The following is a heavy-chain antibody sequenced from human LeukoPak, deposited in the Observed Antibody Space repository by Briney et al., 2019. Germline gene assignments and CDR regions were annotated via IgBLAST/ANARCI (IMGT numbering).Heavy chain of an antibody. CDR3: ARDHEIVFRDYGGERPLDY. CDR1: GGTFSSYA. D-gene: IGHD4-23*01. V-gene: IGHV1-69*04. Sequence: SVKVSCKASGGTFSSYAISWVRQAPGQGLEWMGRIIPILGIANYAQKFQGRVTITADKSTSTAYMELSSLRSEDTAVYYCARDHEIVFRDYGGERPLDYWGQGTLVTVSS. CDR2: IIPILGIA. J-gene: IGHJ4*02.